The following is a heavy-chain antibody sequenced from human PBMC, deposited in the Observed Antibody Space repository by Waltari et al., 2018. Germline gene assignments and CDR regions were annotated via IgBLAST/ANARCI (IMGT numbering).Heavy chain of an antibody. CDR3: ARHRDATEWPVYYLHHYGLDV. CDR1: GGFIRRGRSH. V-gene: IGHV4-39*01. J-gene: IGHJ6*02. CDR2: VYYSGTT. Sequence: QLQLQESGPGLVKPSETLSLTYTVSGGFIRRGRSHLGWVRQPPGKGLEWIGSVYYSGTTYSNPSLNGRITISLDMSKIHFSLNLTSVTVADTAVYYCARHRDATEWPVYYLHHYGLDVWGQGTTVTVSS. D-gene: IGHD6-19*01.